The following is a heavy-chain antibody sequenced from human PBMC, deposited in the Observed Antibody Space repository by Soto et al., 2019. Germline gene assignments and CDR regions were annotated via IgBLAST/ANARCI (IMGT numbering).Heavy chain of an antibody. J-gene: IGHJ4*02. V-gene: IGHV3-33*01. CDR3: ARSGGPRWDSIAAAGLLDY. CDR2: IWYDGSNK. CDR1: GFTFSSYG. Sequence: GGSLRLSCAASGFTFSSYGMHWVRQAPGKGLEWVAVIWYDGSNKYYADSVKGRFTISRDNSKNTLYLQMNSLRAEDTAVYYCARSGGPRWDSIAAAGLLDYWGQGTLVTVSS. D-gene: IGHD6-13*01.